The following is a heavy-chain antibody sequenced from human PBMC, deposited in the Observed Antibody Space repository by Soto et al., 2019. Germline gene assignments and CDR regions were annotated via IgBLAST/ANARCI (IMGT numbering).Heavy chain of an antibody. D-gene: IGHD4-17*01. J-gene: IGHJ4*02. V-gene: IGHV4-39*01. Sequence: QLQLQESGPGLVKPSETLSLTCTVSGGSISSSSYYWGWIRQPPGKGLEWIGSIYYSGRTYYNPSLKSRVTISVDTSKNQFSLKLSSVTAADTAVYYCARPYGDANNYIDYWGQGTLVTVSS. CDR2: IYYSGRT. CDR3: ARPYGDANNYIDY. CDR1: GGSISSSSYY.